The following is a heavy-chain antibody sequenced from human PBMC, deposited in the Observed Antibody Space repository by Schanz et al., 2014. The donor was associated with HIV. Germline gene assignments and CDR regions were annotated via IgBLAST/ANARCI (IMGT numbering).Heavy chain of an antibody. CDR1: GGSFSYYA. V-gene: IGHV1-69*01. CDR3: ARDPSIVVVPAAGARFDP. Sequence: QVQLVQSGAEVKKPGSSVKVSCKASGGSFSYYAINWVRQAPGQGLEWMGGIIPIFGTANYAQKFQGRVTITADESTSTAYMELRSLRSEDTAVYYCARDPSIVVVPAAGARFDPWGQGTLVTVSS. CDR2: IIPIFGTA. D-gene: IGHD2-2*01. J-gene: IGHJ5*02.